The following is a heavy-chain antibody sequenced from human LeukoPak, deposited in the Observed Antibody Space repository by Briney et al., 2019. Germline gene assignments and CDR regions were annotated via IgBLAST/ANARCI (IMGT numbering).Heavy chain of an antibody. J-gene: IGHJ4*02. Sequence: GGSLRLSCAATGFIFTNYFMSWVRQAPGKGLEWMASIKHDGSEKYYVDSVRGRFTISRDNTMNSLYLQMSSLRAEDTAVYYCATDRGWRTSGYYLYYFEYWGQGTLVTYSS. CDR2: IKHDGSEK. CDR3: ATDRGWRTSGYYLYYFEY. CDR1: GFIFTNYF. V-gene: IGHV3-7*01. D-gene: IGHD3-3*01.